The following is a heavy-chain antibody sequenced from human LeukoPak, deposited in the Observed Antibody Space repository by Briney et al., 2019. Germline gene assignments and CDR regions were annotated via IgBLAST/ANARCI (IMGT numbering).Heavy chain of an antibody. CDR3: ARGYLDCSGGSCYPFDAFDI. Sequence: GASVKVSCKASGYTFTSYGISWVRQAPGQGLEWMGWISAYNGNTNYAQKLQGRVTMTTDTSTSTAYMELSSLRSEDTAVYYCARGYLDCSGGSCYPFDAFDIWGQGTMVTVSS. CDR2: ISAYNGNT. J-gene: IGHJ3*02. V-gene: IGHV1-18*01. CDR1: GYTFTSYG. D-gene: IGHD2-15*01.